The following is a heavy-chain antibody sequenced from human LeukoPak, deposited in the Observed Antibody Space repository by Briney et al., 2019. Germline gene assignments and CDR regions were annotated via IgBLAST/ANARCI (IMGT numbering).Heavy chain of an antibody. CDR1: GGSINTYY. Sequence: SETLSLTCTVSGGSINTYYWSWIRQPPRKGLEWIGFVYYSGRTSYNPSLKSRVTISVDTSQSQFSLRLSSVTAADTAMYYCTRLGLGDEACWFDPWGQGTLVTVSS. CDR3: TRLGLGDEACWFDP. V-gene: IGHV4-59*01. CDR2: VYYSGRT. J-gene: IGHJ5*02. D-gene: IGHD3-10*01.